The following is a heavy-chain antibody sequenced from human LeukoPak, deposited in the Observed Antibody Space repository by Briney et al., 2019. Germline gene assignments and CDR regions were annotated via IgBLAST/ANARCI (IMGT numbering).Heavy chain of an antibody. CDR2: INPNSGGT. V-gene: IGHV1-2*02. D-gene: IGHD3-22*01. CDR1: GYTFTGYY. CDR3: ARDNSSGYYFF. Sequence: ASVRVSSKASGYTFTGYYMHWGRQAPGQGLEWMGWINPNSGGTNYAQKFQGRVTMTRDTSISTAYMELSRLRSDDTAVYYCARDNSSGYYFFWGQGTLVTVSS. J-gene: IGHJ4*02.